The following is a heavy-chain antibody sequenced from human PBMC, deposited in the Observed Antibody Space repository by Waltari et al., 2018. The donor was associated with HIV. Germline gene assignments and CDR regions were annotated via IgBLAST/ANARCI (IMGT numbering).Heavy chain of an antibody. Sequence: QVQLQESGPGLVKPSETLLPPCTVSGGSTSSPYWSWIRQPPGKGLECIGYIYDSGSTNYNPSLKSRVTIAVDTSKKQISLKLSSVTAADTAVYYCARDFPFSHYYGSGSYFGSDYWGQGTQVTVSS. J-gene: IGHJ4*02. CDR1: GGSTSSPY. CDR3: ARDFPFSHYYGSGSYFGSDY. CDR2: IYDSGST. V-gene: IGHV4-59*11. D-gene: IGHD3-10*01.